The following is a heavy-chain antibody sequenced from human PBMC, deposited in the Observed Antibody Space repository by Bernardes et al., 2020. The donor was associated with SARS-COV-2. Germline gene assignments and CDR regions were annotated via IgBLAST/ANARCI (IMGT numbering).Heavy chain of an antibody. V-gene: IGHV1-24*01. CDR3: ATAMAASGTPGNYYYYYGMDV. Sequence: ASVKVSCKVSGYTLTELSMHWVRQAPGKGLEWMGGFDPEDGETIYAQKFQGRVTMTEDTATDTAYMELSSLRSEDTAVYYCATAMAASGTPGNYYYYYGMDVWGQGTTVTVSS. CDR2: FDPEDGET. D-gene: IGHD6-13*01. J-gene: IGHJ6*02. CDR1: GYTLTELS.